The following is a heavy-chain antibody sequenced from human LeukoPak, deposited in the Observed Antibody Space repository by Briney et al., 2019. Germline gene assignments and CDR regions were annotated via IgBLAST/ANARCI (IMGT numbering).Heavy chain of an antibody. D-gene: IGHD3-10*01. CDR1: GGSISSSSYY. CDR2: IYYSGST. CDR3: AYSSGSNLHTRIDY. J-gene: IGHJ4*02. V-gene: IGHV4-39*01. Sequence: PSETLSLTCTVSGGSISSSSYYWGWIRQPPGKGLEWIGSIYYSGSTYYNPSLKSRVTISVDTSKNQFSLKLSSVTAADTAVYYCAYSSGSNLHTRIDYWGQGTLVTVSS.